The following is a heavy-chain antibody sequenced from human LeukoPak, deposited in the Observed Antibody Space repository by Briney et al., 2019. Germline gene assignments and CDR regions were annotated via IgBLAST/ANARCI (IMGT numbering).Heavy chain of an antibody. J-gene: IGHJ6*03. V-gene: IGHV3-53*01. CDR2: IYPGGDI. D-gene: IGHD5-18*01. Sequence: GGSLRLSCAASEVTVTSNYMSWVRQAPGKGLQWVSVIYPGGDIYYADSVKGRFIISRDNSKNTLSLQMNSLTADDTAVYYCAREGRYRYGYNEYHLYMDIWGKGTTVTVSS. CDR3: AREGRYRYGYNEYHLYMDI. CDR1: EVTVTSNY.